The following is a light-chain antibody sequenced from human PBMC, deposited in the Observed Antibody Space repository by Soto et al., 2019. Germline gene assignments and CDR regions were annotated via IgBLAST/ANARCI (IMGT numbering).Light chain of an antibody. V-gene: IGLV2-14*01. Sequence: QSALTQPASGSGAPGQSITISCTGTSSDVGGYNYVSWYQQYPGKAPKLMIYDVSNRPSGISNRFSGSKSVNTASLTISGLLAEDEADYYCSSWTSSSTYVFGTGTKVTVL. CDR1: SSDVGGYNY. J-gene: IGLJ1*01. CDR3: SSWTSSSTYV. CDR2: DVS.